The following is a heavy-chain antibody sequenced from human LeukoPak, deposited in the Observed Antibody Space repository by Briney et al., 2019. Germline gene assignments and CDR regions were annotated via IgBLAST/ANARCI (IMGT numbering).Heavy chain of an antibody. D-gene: IGHD3-22*01. CDR2: ISGSGGST. CDR1: GFTFSSYA. Sequence: GGSLRLSCAASGFTFSSYAMSWVRQAPGKGLEWVSAISGSGGSTYYADSVKGRFTISRDNSKNTLYLQMNSLRGEDTAVYYCARDPGPDSSGYSGYWGQGTLVTVPS. V-gene: IGHV3-23*01. CDR3: ARDPGPDSSGYSGY. J-gene: IGHJ4*02.